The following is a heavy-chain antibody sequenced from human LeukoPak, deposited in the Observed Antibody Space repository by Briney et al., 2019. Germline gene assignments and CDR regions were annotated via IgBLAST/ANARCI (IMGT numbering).Heavy chain of an antibody. Sequence: ASVKVSCKASGYTLTDYYMHWVRQAPGQGLEWMGRINPNSGGTNYAQKFQGRVTMTRDTSVSTVYMELSRLRSDDTAVYYCARVGYYESSGYYEYWGQGTLVTVSS. CDR3: ARVGYYESSGYYEY. J-gene: IGHJ4*02. CDR2: INPNSGGT. D-gene: IGHD3-22*01. CDR1: GYTLTDYY. V-gene: IGHV1-2*06.